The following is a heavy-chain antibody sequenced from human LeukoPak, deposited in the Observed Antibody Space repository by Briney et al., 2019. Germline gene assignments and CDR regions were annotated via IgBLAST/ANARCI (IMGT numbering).Heavy chain of an antibody. CDR1: GFFFNTYW. J-gene: IGHJ4*02. CDR2: INSDGSKT. Sequence: GESLRLSCAASGFFFNTYWMHWVRQAPGKGLVWVSRINSDGSKTSHADSVKGRFTISRDNAKNTLYLQMNGLRAEDTAVYYCAREGSLEYYFDYWGRGTLVTVSS. V-gene: IGHV3-74*01. CDR3: AREGSLEYYFDY. D-gene: IGHD3-10*01.